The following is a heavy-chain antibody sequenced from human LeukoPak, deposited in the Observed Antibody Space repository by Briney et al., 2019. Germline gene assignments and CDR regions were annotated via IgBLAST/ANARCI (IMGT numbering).Heavy chain of an antibody. Sequence: GESLKISCKGSGYSFSSYWIGWVRPTPGKGLEWMGIIYPDDSDTRYSPSFQGQVTISADKSISTAYLQWSSLKASDTAMYYCARRDYGDYEASWGQGTLVTVSS. V-gene: IGHV5-51*01. J-gene: IGHJ4*02. CDR3: ARRDYGDYEAS. CDR2: IYPDDSDT. D-gene: IGHD4-17*01. CDR1: GYSFSSYW.